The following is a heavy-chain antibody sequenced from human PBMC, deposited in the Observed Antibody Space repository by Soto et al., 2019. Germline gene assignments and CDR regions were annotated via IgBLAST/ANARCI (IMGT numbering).Heavy chain of an antibody. CDR3: ARHLAAGNYYYYGMDV. D-gene: IGHD6-13*01. V-gene: IGHV5-51*01. CDR1: GYSFTSYW. Sequence: LGESLKISCKGSGYSFTSYWIGWVRQMPGKGLEWMGILYPGDSDTTYSPSFQGQVTISADKSISTAYLQWSSLKASDTAMYYCARHLAAGNYYYYGMDVWGQGTTVTVSS. CDR2: LYPGDSDT. J-gene: IGHJ6*02.